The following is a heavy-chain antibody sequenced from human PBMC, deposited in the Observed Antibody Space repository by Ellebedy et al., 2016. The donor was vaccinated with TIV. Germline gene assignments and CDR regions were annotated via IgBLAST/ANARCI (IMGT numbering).Heavy chain of an antibody. D-gene: IGHD3-10*01. CDR2: IRYDGHT. CDR3: ASHMVRESTWFDP. CDR1: GDSVRSRSHY. V-gene: IGHV4-39*07. Sequence: MPSETLSLTCTVSGDSVRSRSHYWGWIRQPPGMGLEWIASIRYDGHTYNNPSLKSRVTITLDTSRNQFSLKLSSVTAADTAVYYCASHMVRESTWFDPWGQGTLVTVSS. J-gene: IGHJ5*02.